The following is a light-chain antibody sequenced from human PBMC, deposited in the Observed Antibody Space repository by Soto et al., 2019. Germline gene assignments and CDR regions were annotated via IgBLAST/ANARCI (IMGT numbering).Light chain of an antibody. CDR1: QSVRSSY. V-gene: IGKV3-20*01. CDR3: QQYGGMWT. J-gene: IGKJ1*01. CDR2: GAS. Sequence: EMVLTQSPGTLSLSPGERATLSCRASQSVRSSYLAWYQQKPGQAPRLLIYGASSRATGIPDRFSGSGSGTDFTLTINRLEHEDVAVYYCQQYGGMWTFGQGTKVEIK.